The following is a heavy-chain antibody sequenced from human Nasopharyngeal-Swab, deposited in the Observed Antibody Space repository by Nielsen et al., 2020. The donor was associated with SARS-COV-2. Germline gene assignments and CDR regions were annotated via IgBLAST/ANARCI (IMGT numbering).Heavy chain of an antibody. D-gene: IGHD2-21*01. CDR1: GFAISSNY. CDR3: AAIATPRDLFAFDI. V-gene: IGHV3-53*04. CDR2: IYSGGNT. J-gene: IGHJ3*02. Sequence: EGSLRLSCAASGFAISSNYMSWVRQAPGKGLEWVSVIYSGGNTYYADSVEGRFTISRHHSKNTLYLQMNSLRPEDTALYYCAAIATPRDLFAFDIWGQGTMVAVSS.